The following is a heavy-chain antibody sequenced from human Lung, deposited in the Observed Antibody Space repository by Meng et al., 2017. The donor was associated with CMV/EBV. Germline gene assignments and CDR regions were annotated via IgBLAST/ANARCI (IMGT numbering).Heavy chain of an antibody. D-gene: IGHD2-2*01. Sequence: SETLSLXXAVYGGSFSGYYWSWIRQPPGKGLEWIGEINHSGSTNYNPSLKSRVTISVDTSKNQFSLKLSSVTAADTAVYYCARALVVPAASLDYWGQGTLVTVSS. CDR3: ARALVVPAASLDY. CDR2: INHSGST. CDR1: GGSFSGYY. V-gene: IGHV4-34*01. J-gene: IGHJ4*02.